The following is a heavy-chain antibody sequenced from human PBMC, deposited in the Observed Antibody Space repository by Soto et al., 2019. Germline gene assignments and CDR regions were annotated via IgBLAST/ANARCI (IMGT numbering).Heavy chain of an antibody. CDR1: GFTFSSYG. J-gene: IGHJ6*02. Sequence: PGGSLRLSCAASGFTFSSYGMHWVRQAPGKGLEWVAVISYDGSNKYYADSVKGRFTISRDNSKNTLYLQMNSLRAEDTAVYYCAKRDEYYYYGMDVWVQGTTVTVSS. V-gene: IGHV3-30*18. CDR2: ISYDGSNK. CDR3: AKRDEYYYYGMDV.